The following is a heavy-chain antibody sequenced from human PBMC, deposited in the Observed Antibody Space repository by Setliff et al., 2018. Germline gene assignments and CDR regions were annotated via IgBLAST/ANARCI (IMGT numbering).Heavy chain of an antibody. V-gene: IGHV4-34*01. J-gene: IGHJ2*01. CDR3: ARAQVVFAISAPVWYFEV. Sequence: PSETLSLTCAVYGGSFNVYFWSWIRQPPGKGLEWIGEISHSGSTNYNPSLKSRVTMSVDKSKNQFSLKLTSVTAADTAVYYCARAQVVFAISAPVWYFEVWGRGTQVTVSS. D-gene: IGHD2-21*01. CDR1: GGSFNVYF. CDR2: ISHSGST.